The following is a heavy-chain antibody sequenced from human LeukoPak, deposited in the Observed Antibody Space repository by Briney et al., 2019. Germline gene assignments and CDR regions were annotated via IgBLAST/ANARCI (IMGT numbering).Heavy chain of an antibody. Sequence: GGSLRLSCAASGFSFSSYAMSWVRQAPGKGLEWVSAISGSGASTYYADSVKGRFTISRDNSKSTLYLQMNSLRAEDTAVYYCAKGGSGWYKDYWGQGTLVTVSS. J-gene: IGHJ4*02. V-gene: IGHV3-23*01. CDR1: GFSFSSYA. CDR3: AKGGSGWYKDY. D-gene: IGHD6-19*01. CDR2: ISGSGAST.